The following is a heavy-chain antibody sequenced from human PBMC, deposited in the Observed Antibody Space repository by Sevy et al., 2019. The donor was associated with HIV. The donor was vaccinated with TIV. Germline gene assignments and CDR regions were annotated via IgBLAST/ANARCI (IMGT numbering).Heavy chain of an antibody. CDR3: ATTGGVVPAAMHYYYYYGMDV. Sequence: ASVKVSCKVSGYTLTELSMHWVRQAPGKGLEWMGGFDPEDGETTYAQKFQGRVTMTEDTSTDTAYMELSSLRSEETAVYYCATTGGVVPAAMHYYYYYGMDVWGQGTTVTVSS. J-gene: IGHJ6*02. CDR2: FDPEDGET. V-gene: IGHV1-24*01. D-gene: IGHD2-2*01. CDR1: GYTLTELS.